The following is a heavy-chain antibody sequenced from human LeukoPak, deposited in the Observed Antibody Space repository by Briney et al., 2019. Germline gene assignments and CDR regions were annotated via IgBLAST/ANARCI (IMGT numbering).Heavy chain of an antibody. Sequence: ASVKVSCKASGYTFTSYDINWVRQATGHPLEWMGWMNPNSDNTGYAQKFQGRVTITRNTSIRTAYMELSSLRSEDTAVYYCARVGRELLHYNYYYYMVVCGKGATVTVSS. V-gene: IGHV1-8*03. D-gene: IGHD1-26*01. CDR3: ARVGRELLHYNYYYYMVV. CDR1: GYTFTSYD. J-gene: IGHJ6*03. CDR2: MNPNSDNT.